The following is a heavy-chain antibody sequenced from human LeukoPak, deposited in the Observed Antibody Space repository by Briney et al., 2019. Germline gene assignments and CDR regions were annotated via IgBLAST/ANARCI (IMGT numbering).Heavy chain of an antibody. D-gene: IGHD3-10*01. CDR3: ARVVVAAIRGVYAQKWFDT. V-gene: IGHV4-30-2*01. J-gene: IGHJ5*02. Sequence: KPSETLSLTCTVSGGSISSGGYYWSWIRQHPGKGLEWIGYIDHSGSTDYNPSLRGRITISVARSKNQFSLRLTSVTAADTAVYYCARVVVAAIRGVYAQKWFDTWGQGTLVTVSS. CDR1: GGSISSGGYY. CDR2: IDHSGST.